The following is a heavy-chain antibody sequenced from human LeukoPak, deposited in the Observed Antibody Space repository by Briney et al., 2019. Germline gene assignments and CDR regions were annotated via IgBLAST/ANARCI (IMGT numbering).Heavy chain of an antibody. D-gene: IGHD4-17*01. CDR3: AKGRGTTVTSAANY. CDR1: GFTFSTYA. J-gene: IGHJ4*02. Sequence: GGSLRLSCAAPGFTFSTYAMSWVRQAPGKGLEWVTSMSGSNDNTYYADSVKDRFTISRDNSKNTLSLQMNSLRAEDTAVYYWAKGRGTTVTSAANYWGQGTLVTVSS. V-gene: IGHV3-23*01. CDR2: MSGSNDNT.